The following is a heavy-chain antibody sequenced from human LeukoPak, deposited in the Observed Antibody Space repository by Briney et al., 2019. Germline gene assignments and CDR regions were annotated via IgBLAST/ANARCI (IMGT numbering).Heavy chain of an antibody. CDR2: ISTSSTYI. V-gene: IGHV3-21*01. CDR1: GFTFSSYN. J-gene: IGHJ3*02. CDR3: ARDSGVGPCLFCSGFDI. Sequence: PAGSLSLSCAASGFTFSSYNMNWVRQAPGKGLEWVSSISTSSTYIYYADSVRGRFTISRDNAKNSLSLQINSLRAEDTAVYYCARDSGVGPCLFCSGFDIWGQGTMVTVSS. D-gene: IGHD2-15*01.